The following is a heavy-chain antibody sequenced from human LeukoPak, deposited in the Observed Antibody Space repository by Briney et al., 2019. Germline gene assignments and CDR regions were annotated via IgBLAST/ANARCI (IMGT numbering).Heavy chain of an antibody. V-gene: IGHV4-59*12. J-gene: IGHJ4*02. CDR3: ARVGGNGGARHFDY. CDR2: IYYSGST. Sequence: SETLSLTCTVSGGSTSSYYWSWIRQPPGKGLEWIGYIYYSGSTNYNPSLKSRVTMSVDTSKNQFSLKLSSVTAADTAVYYCARVGGNGGARHFDYWGQGTLVTVSS. D-gene: IGHD2-21*01. CDR1: GGSTSSYY.